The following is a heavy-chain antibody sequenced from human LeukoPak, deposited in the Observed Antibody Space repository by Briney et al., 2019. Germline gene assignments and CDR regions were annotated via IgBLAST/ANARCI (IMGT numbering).Heavy chain of an antibody. Sequence: GGSLRLSCAASGFTFSSYAMSWVRQAPGKGLEWVSAISGSGGSTYYADSVKGRFTISRDNSKNTLYLQMNSLRAEDTAVYYCARGYLGYCSSTSCWRYYMDVWGKGTTVTVSS. CDR3: ARGYLGYCSSTSCWRYYMDV. CDR2: ISGSGGST. J-gene: IGHJ6*03. CDR1: GFTFSSYA. V-gene: IGHV3-23*01. D-gene: IGHD2-2*01.